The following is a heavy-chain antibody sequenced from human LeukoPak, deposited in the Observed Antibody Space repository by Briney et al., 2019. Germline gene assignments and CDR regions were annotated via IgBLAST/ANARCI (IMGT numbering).Heavy chain of an antibody. CDR1: GGSFTKHQ. D-gene: IGHD6-25*01. J-gene: IGHJ6*02. V-gene: IGHV4-34*01. Sequence: SETLSLTCAVYGGSFTKHQWSWIRQPPGKGLEWIGAINDGGSTNYNPSLKSRVTISVDTSKNQFSLKLNSVTAADTAMYYCARHEDIAAFQNGLDVRGQGTTVTVSS. CDR2: INDGGST. CDR3: ARHEDIAAFQNGLDV.